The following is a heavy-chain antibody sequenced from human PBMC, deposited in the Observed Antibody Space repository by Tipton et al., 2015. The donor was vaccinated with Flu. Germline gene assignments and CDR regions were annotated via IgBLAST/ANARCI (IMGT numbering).Heavy chain of an antibody. CDR2: IYYSGST. Sequence: TLSLTCTVSGGSISSGGYYWSWIRQHPGKGLEWIGYIYYSGSTYYNPSLKSRVTISVDTSKNQFSLRLSSVTAADTAVYYCATRNSYSGSYYRDYWGQGTLVTVSS. D-gene: IGHD1-26*01. CDR1: GGSISSGGYY. V-gene: IGHV4-31*03. J-gene: IGHJ4*02. CDR3: ATRNSYSGSYYRDY.